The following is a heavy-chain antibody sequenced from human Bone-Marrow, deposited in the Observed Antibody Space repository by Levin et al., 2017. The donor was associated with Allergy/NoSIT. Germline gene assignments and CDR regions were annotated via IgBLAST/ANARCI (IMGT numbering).Heavy chain of an antibody. D-gene: IGHD6-6*01. CDR3: ARDNEAARRVAAFDY. J-gene: IGHJ4*02. CDR1: GFTFSSYW. Sequence: GGSLRLSCAASGFTFSSYWMSWVRQAPGKGLEWVANIKQDGSEKYYVDSVKGRFTISRDNAKNSLYMQMNSLRAEDTAVYYCARDNEAARRVAAFDYWGQGTLVTVSS. V-gene: IGHV3-7*01. CDR2: IKQDGSEK.